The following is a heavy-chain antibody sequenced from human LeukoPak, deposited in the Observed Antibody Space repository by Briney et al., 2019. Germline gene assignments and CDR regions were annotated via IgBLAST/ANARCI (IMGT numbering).Heavy chain of an antibody. CDR1: GFTFSSYA. V-gene: IGHV3-30*04. CDR3: ARWILTDY. CDR2: ISYDGSNK. D-gene: IGHD3-9*01. J-gene: IGHJ4*02. Sequence: PGRSLRLSCAASGFTFSSYAMHWVRRAPGKGLEWVAVISYDGSNKYYADSVKGRFTISRDNSKNTLYLQMNSLRAEDTAVYYCARWILTDYWGQGTLVTVSS.